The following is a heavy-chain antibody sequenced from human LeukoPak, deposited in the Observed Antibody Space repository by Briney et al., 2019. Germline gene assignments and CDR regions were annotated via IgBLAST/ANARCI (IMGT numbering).Heavy chain of an antibody. CDR1: GFTVSSNY. D-gene: IGHD3-10*01. V-gene: IGHV3-66*01. J-gene: IGHJ4*02. CDR2: IYSGGST. Sequence: GGSLRLSCAASGFTVSSNYMSWVRQAPGKGLEWVSVIYSGGSTYYADSVKGRFTISRDNSKNTLYLQMNSLRAEDTAVYYCARDSYDGFGELLLDYWGQGTWSPSPQ. CDR3: ARDSYDGFGELLLDY.